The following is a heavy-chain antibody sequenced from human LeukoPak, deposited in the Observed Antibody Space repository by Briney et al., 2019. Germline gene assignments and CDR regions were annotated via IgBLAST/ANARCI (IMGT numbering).Heavy chain of an antibody. CDR1: GGSISGHY. CDR3: ARQPPRSIVGTAFDY. J-gene: IGHJ4*02. V-gene: IGHV4-59*08. D-gene: IGHD1-26*01. Sequence: PSETLSLTCTVSGGSISGHYWTWIRQPPGKGLEWTGDSYYSGTTNYNPSLKSRVTISVDTSKDQFSLKLSSVTAADTAVYYCARQPPRSIVGTAFDYWGQGTLVTVSS. CDR2: SYYSGTT.